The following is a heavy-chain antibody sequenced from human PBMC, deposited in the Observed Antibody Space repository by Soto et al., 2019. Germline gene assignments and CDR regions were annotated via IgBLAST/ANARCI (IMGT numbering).Heavy chain of an antibody. D-gene: IGHD7-27*01. J-gene: IGHJ6*02. Sequence: QVQLQESGPGLVRPSQTLSLTCTVSGGSISDADYSWTWLRQSPRQGLEWIGYIYYTGDTYSKPSLKSRVSMSGDTSMNHFSLRLSSVTAADTAVYYWARSGHNDWGRDGWGQGTTVTVSS. CDR3: ARSGHNDWGRDG. CDR1: GGSISDADYS. V-gene: IGHV4-30-4*01. CDR2: IYYTGDT.